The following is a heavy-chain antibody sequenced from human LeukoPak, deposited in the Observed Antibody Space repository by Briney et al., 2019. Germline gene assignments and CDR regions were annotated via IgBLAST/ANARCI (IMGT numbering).Heavy chain of an antibody. V-gene: IGHV3-20*04. CDR3: ARSRAITVIAHAHSHYYYMDV. J-gene: IGHJ6*03. Sequence: GGSLRLSCAASGFTFDDYGMSWVRHAPGKGLEWVSGINWSGGSTGYADSVKGRFTISRDNAKNSLYLQMNSLRAEDTALYYCARSRAITVIAHAHSHYYYMDVWGKGTTVTVSS. CDR1: GFTFDDYG. D-gene: IGHD4-11*01. CDR2: INWSGGST.